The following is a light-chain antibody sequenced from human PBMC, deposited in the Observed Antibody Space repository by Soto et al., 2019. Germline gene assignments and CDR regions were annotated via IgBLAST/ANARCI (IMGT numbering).Light chain of an antibody. CDR3: QQRSSWPLT. CDR1: QSIGNS. Sequence: EVVLTQSPATLSLSPGEGATLSCRASQSIGNSLAWYQQKPGQAPRLLIYATSNRATGFPARFSGSGSGTDFTLTISSLEPEDFAVYYCQQRSSWPLTFGHGTKVEIK. J-gene: IGKJ1*01. V-gene: IGKV3-11*01. CDR2: ATS.